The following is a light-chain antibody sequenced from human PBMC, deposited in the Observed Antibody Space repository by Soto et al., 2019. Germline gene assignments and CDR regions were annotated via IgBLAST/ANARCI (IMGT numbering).Light chain of an antibody. CDR2: AAS. J-gene: IGKJ2*01. CDR1: QSIVSH. CDR3: QQSYTTPQT. V-gene: IGKV1-39*01. Sequence: DIQMTQSPSSLSASVGDSITIACRASQSIVSHLNWYQQKSGKAPKLLIYAASSLQSGVPSRFSGRGVGTDFTLTISSLQPEDFATYYCQQSYTTPQTFGRGTKLEIK.